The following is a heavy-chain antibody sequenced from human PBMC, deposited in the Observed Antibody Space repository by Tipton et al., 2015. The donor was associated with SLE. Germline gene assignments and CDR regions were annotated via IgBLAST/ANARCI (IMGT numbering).Heavy chain of an antibody. J-gene: IGHJ6*03. V-gene: IGHV4-61*02. CDR3: ARGDMVVVPAAGGGYYYYMDV. Sequence: TLSLTCTVSGGSISSGSYYRSWIRQPAGKGLEWIGRIYTSGSTNYSPSLKSRVTISVDTSKNQFSLKLSSVTAADTAVYYCARGDMVVVPAAGGGYYYYMDVWGKGTTVTVSS. CDR1: GGSISSGSYY. D-gene: IGHD2-2*01. CDR2: IYTSGST.